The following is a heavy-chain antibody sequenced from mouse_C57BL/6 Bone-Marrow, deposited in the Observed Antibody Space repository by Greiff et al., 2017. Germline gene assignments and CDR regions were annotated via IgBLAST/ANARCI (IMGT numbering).Heavy chain of an antibody. Sequence: VQLQQSGAELVRPGASVTLSCKASGYTFTDYEMHWVKQTPVHGLEWIGAIDPETGGTAYNQKFKGKAILTADKSSSTAYMELRSLTSEDSAVYYCTSRYYGSSYYFDYGGQGTTLTVSA. CDR1: GYTFTDYE. D-gene: IGHD1-1*01. V-gene: IGHV1-15*01. J-gene: IGHJ2*01. CDR3: TSRYYGSSYYFDY. CDR2: IDPETGGT.